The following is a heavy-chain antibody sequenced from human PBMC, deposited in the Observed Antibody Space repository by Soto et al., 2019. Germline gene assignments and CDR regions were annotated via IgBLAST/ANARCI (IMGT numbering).Heavy chain of an antibody. J-gene: IGHJ3*01. V-gene: IGHV4-4*02. CDR1: GASVSSNNW. CDR2: IYHTGPT. CDR3: ARGPPTINALDV. Sequence: QVQLQESGPGLVRPSGTLSLTCDVSGASVSSNNWWTWVRQSPGTGLEWIGEIYHTGPTNYSPSLKKRVTLSGDKSKNQFSLKLTSVTAADTGVFSCARGPPTINALDVWGQGTVVTVSS. D-gene: IGHD2-2*01.